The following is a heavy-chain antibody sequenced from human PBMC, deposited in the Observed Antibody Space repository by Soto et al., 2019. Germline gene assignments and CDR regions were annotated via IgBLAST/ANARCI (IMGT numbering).Heavy chain of an antibody. CDR3: AREAVEWGSEYMDV. V-gene: IGHV4-59*01. CDR2: IYYSGST. D-gene: IGHD3-10*01. Sequence: SETLSLTCTVSGGSISSYYWSWIRQPPGKGLEWIGYIYYSGSTNYNPSLKSRVTISVDTSTSTAYMELRSLRSDDTAVYYCAREAVEWGSEYMDVWGKGTTVTVS. CDR1: GGSISSYY. J-gene: IGHJ6*03.